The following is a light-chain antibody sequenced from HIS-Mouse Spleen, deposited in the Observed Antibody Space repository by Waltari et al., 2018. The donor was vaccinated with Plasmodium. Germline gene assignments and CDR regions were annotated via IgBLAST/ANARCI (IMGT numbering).Light chain of an antibody. V-gene: IGKV1-33*01. J-gene: IGKJ2*01. Sequence: DIQITPSPSSLSASVGDSVTIPCQASQDISNYLIWYQQKPGKAPKLLSYDASNLETGVPARFSGRGSGTEFTFTISSLQAEDIATYYCQQYDSLAPYTFGQGTKLGIK. CDR3: QQYDSLAPYT. CDR1: QDISNY. CDR2: DAS.